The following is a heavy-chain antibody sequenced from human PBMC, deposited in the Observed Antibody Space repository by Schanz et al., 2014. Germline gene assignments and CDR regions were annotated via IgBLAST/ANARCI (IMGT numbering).Heavy chain of an antibody. CDR2: ISDSGDST. V-gene: IGHV3-11*06. CDR3: ARDSAGTTFGGIDS. Sequence: QVQLVDSGGGLVKPGGSLRLSCAASGFTFSDYYMTWIRQAPGKGLEWVSDISDSGDSTHYADSVKGRLTISRDNSKNAVYLEMNRLRTEDTARYDCARDSAGTTFGGIDSWGQGTLVTVSS. D-gene: IGHD1-1*01. J-gene: IGHJ4*02. CDR1: GFTFSDYY.